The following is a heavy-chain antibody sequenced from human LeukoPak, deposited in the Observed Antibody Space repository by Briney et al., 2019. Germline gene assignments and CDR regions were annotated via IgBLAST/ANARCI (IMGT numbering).Heavy chain of an antibody. CDR2: ISSGGSTI. J-gene: IGHJ6*02. CDR3: ARDGVAAAEIFYYYGMDV. CDR1: GFTFSDYY. D-gene: IGHD6-13*01. Sequence: GGSLRLSCAASGFTFSDYYMSWIRQAPGKGLEWVSYISSGGSTIYYADSVKGRFTISRDNAKNSLYLQMNSLRAEDTAVYYCARDGVAAAEIFYYYGMDVWGQGTTVTVSS. V-gene: IGHV3-11*01.